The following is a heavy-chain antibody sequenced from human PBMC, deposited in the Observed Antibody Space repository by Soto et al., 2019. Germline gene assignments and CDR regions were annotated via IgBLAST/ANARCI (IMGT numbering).Heavy chain of an antibody. CDR1: GFTFSSYS. D-gene: IGHD2-15*01. Sequence: PGGSLRLSCAASGFTFSSYSMNWVRQAPGKGLEWVSYISSSSSTIYYADSVKGRFTTSRDNAKNSLYLKMSSCRAEDTAVYYCARDRYCSGGSCYSDAFDSWGQGTIVTVSS. V-gene: IGHV3-48*01. CDR2: ISSSSSTI. CDR3: ARDRYCSGGSCYSDAFDS. J-gene: IGHJ3*02.